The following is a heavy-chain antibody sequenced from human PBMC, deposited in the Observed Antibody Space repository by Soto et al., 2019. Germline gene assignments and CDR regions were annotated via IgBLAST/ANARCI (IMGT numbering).Heavy chain of an antibody. CDR3: TRDASRDSSARGWFDP. J-gene: IGHJ5*02. CDR1: GFTFRSFT. CDR2: ISSNSAYI. V-gene: IGHV3-21*01. Sequence: PWGSLRLSCASSGFTFRSFTMNWVRQAPGKGLEWVSTISSNSAYIYYTDALRGRFTISRDNAKNSLHLQMNSLRAEDTAVYYCTRDASRDSSARGWFDPWGPGTMFTVSS. D-gene: IGHD6-13*01.